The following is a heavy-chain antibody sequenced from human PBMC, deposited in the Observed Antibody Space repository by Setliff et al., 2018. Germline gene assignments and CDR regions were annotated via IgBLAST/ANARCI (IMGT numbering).Heavy chain of an antibody. V-gene: IGHV5-51*01. CDR3: ARVGQQLVYYYYGMDV. J-gene: IGHJ6*02. CDR1: GYSFTIYW. CDR2: IYPGDSDT. D-gene: IGHD6-13*01. Sequence: GESLKISCKGSGYSFTIYWICWVRQMPGKGLEWMGIIYPGDSDTRYSPSFQGQVTISADKSISTAYLQWSSLKASDTAMYYCARVGQQLVYYYYGMDVWGQGPRSPSP.